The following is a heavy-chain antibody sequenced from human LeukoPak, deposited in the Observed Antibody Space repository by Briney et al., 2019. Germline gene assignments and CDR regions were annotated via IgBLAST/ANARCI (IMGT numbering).Heavy chain of an antibody. CDR1: GFTFSSYW. D-gene: IGHD7-27*01. CDR3: ARDNWGPDY. CDR2: IKQDGSEK. J-gene: IGHJ4*02. Sequence: PGGSLRLSCAASGFTFSSYWMTWVRQAPGKGLEWVANIKQDGSEKKYVDSAKGRFTISRDNAKDSLYLQMNSLRAEDTAVYYCARDNWGPDYWGQGILVTVSS. V-gene: IGHV3-7*01.